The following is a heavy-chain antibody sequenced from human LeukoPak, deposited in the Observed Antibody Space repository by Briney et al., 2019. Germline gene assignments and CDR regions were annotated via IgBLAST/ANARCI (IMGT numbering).Heavy chain of an antibody. D-gene: IGHD3-22*01. V-gene: IGHV4-39*07. CDR3: ARDCRYYYDSSGYYIFDY. Sequence: SESLSLTCTVSSGSISTSNYYWGWVRQPPGKALEWIGNIFYSGSTYYSPSLKTRVTISLDTSRNQFSLKLSSVTAADTAVYYCARDCRYYYDSSGYYIFDYWGQGTLVTVSS. J-gene: IGHJ4*02. CDR1: SGSISTSNYY. CDR2: IFYSGST.